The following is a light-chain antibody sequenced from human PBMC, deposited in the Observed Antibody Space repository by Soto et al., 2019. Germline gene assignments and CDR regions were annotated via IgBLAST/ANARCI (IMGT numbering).Light chain of an antibody. V-gene: IGKV3D-15*01. Sequence: IVMTQLPATLSVSPGERATLSCRASQGISDKLAWYQQRPGQAPRLLIYGASTRATGIPVRFSGSGSGTEFTLTISSLQSEDFAIYYCQHYYNWPPYSFGQGTKLESK. CDR3: QHYYNWPPYS. J-gene: IGKJ2*03. CDR1: QGISDK. CDR2: GAS.